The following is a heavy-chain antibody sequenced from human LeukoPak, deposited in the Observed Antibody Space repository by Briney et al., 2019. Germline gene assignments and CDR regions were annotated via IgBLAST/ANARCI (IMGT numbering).Heavy chain of an antibody. CDR1: GGTFSSYA. Sequence: SVKVSCKASGGTFSSYAISWVRQAPGQGLEWMGRIIPILGIANYAQKLQGRVTMTTDTSTSTAYMELRSLRSDDTAVYYCARDRHIVVVTAVKYYYYGMDVWGQGTTVTVSS. CDR2: IIPILGIA. J-gene: IGHJ6*02. CDR3: ARDRHIVVVTAVKYYYYGMDV. V-gene: IGHV1-69*04. D-gene: IGHD2-21*02.